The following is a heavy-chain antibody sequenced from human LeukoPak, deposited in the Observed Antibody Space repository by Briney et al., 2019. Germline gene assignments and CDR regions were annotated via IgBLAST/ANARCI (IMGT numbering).Heavy chain of an antibody. CDR2: SISIFGTA. V-gene: IGHV1-69*13. Sequence: SVKVSCKASGGTXSSYAISWVRQAPGQGLEWMGGSISIFGTANYAQKFQGRVTITADESTSTAYMELSSLRSEDTAVYYCAREVPYDSSGYHQWYFDYWGQGTLVTVSS. CDR1: GGTXSSYA. D-gene: IGHD3-22*01. CDR3: AREVPYDSSGYHQWYFDY. J-gene: IGHJ4*02.